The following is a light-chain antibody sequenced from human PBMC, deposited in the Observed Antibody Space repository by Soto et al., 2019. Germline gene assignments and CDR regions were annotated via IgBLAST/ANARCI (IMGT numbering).Light chain of an antibody. CDR2: AAS. CDR1: QDINSY. Sequence: DVQMTQSPSSLSASVGDRVTITCRASQDINSYLAWYQQKPGNAPKSLIYAASSLQTGVPSRFSGSESRTDFTLNISKLQPEDSATYSCQQYDIYPLTFGGGTKVEIK. CDR3: QQYDIYPLT. J-gene: IGKJ4*01. V-gene: IGKV1D-16*01.